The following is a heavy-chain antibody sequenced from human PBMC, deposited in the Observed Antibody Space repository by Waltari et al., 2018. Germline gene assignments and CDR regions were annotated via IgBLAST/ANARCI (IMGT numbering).Heavy chain of an antibody. CDR3: ARDGGGNGYIHY. CDR2: INNDGSSA. Sequence: EVQLVESGGGLVQPGGSLRLSCEASGFTLSSSYMHWVRQVPGKGLVGVSRINNDGSSANYADSVKGRFTISRDNGKNTLYLQMNSLRAEDTAVYYCARDGGGNGYIHYWGQGTLVTVSS. V-gene: IGHV3-74*01. CDR1: GFTLSSSY. J-gene: IGHJ4*02. D-gene: IGHD3-16*01.